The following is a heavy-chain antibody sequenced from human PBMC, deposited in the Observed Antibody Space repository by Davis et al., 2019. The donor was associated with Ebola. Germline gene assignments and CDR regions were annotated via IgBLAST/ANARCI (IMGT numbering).Heavy chain of an antibody. CDR1: GYTSTTYG. Sequence: AASVKVSCKASGYTSTTYGISWVRQAPGQGLEWMGWISTYNDNTNYAQKLQGRVTMTTDTSTSTAYMELRSLRSDDTAVYYCARGSDYYGSGSPFDYWGQGTLVTVSS. CDR2: ISTYNDNT. CDR3: ARGSDYYGSGSPFDY. V-gene: IGHV1-18*01. D-gene: IGHD3-10*01. J-gene: IGHJ4*02.